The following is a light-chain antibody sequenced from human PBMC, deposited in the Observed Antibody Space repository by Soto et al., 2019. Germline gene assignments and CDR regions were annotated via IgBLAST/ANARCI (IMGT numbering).Light chain of an antibody. CDR3: SSYGGSNNLL. CDR1: SNDVGAYNF. Sequence: QSALTQPRSASGSPGQSVTISCTGTSNDVGAYNFISWYQQHPGKAPKLMIYEVNKRPSGVPDRFSGSKSGNTASLTVSGLQAEDEADYYCSSYGGSNNLLFGGGTKVTVL. V-gene: IGLV2-8*01. J-gene: IGLJ2*01. CDR2: EVN.